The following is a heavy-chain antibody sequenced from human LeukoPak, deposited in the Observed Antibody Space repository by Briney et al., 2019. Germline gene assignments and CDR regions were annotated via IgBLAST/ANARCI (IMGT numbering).Heavy chain of an antibody. CDR2: SYTSGNT. CDR1: GGSISGYS. CDR3: ARFLSSSFDY. V-gene: IGHV4-4*07. Sequence: SETLSLTCTVSGGSISGYSWSWIRQPAGKGLEWIGRSYTSGNTNYNPSLKSRVTMSIDTSKNQFSLKLTSVTAADTAVYYCARFLSSSFDYWGQGTLVTVSS. D-gene: IGHD6-6*01. J-gene: IGHJ4*02.